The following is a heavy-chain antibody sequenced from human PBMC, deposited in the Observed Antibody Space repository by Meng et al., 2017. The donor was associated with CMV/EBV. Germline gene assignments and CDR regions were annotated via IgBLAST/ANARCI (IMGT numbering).Heavy chain of an antibody. CDR3: ARESAVVPAAKLYYYYGMDV. CDR2: INPNSGGT. Sequence: ASVPVSCKASGYTFTGYYMLWVRQAPGQGLEWMGWINPNSGGTNYAQKFQGRVTMTRDTSISTAYMELSRLRSDDTAVYYCARESAVVPAAKLYYYYGMDVWGQGTTVTVSS. CDR1: GYTFTGYY. D-gene: IGHD2-2*01. J-gene: IGHJ6*02. V-gene: IGHV1-2*02.